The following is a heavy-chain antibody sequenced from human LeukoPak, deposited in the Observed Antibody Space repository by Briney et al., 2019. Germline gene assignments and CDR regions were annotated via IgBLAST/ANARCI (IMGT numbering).Heavy chain of an antibody. CDR3: ARDFYDSSLDFDY. CDR1: GFTFSSYG. V-gene: IGHV3-30*03. D-gene: IGHD3-22*01. Sequence: GGSLRLSCAASGFTFSSYGMHWVRQAPGKGLEWVAVISYDGSNKYYADSVKGRFTISRDNSKNTLYLQMNSLRAEDTAVYYCARDFYDSSLDFDYWGQGTLVTVSS. CDR2: ISYDGSNK. J-gene: IGHJ4*02.